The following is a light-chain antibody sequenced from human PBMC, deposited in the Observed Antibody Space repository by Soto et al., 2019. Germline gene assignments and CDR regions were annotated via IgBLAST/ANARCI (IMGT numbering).Light chain of an antibody. J-gene: IGKJ3*01. CDR2: GAS. CDR3: LQYGDSRFT. V-gene: IGKV3-20*01. CDR1: QNFNSRY. Sequence: IVLTQSPATLSLSPGERATLSCRASQNFNSRYLAWYRQKPAQAPRLLIYGASSRAPGIPDRFSGSGSGTDFTLTISRLEPEDFAVYYCLQYGDSRFTFGPGTKVDIK.